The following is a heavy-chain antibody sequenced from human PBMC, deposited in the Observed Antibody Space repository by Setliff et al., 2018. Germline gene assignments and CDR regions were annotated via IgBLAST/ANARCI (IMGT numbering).Heavy chain of an antibody. V-gene: IGHV3-48*01. Sequence: GGSLRLSCAASGFMFSTYAMSWVRQAPGKGLEWISYISSSSSIIYYADSVKGRFTISRDNSKNTLYLQMNSLRAEDTAVYYCARGNYDILTGSSMDVWGKGTTVTVSS. CDR2: ISSSSSII. J-gene: IGHJ6*03. CDR1: GFMFSTYA. D-gene: IGHD3-9*01. CDR3: ARGNYDILTGSSMDV.